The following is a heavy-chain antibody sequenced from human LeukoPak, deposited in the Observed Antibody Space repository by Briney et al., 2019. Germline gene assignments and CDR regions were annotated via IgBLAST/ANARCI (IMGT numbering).Heavy chain of an antibody. Sequence: ASVKVSCKASGYTFTSYGISWVRQAPGQGLEWMGWINPNSGNTGYAQKFQGRVAMTRDMSTSTAYMELRSLRSDDMAVYYCARVFTVRYSYGFDYWGQGTLVTVSS. CDR2: INPNSGNT. CDR3: ARVFTVRYSYGFDY. CDR1: GYTFTSYG. D-gene: IGHD5-18*01. J-gene: IGHJ4*02. V-gene: IGHV1-18*03.